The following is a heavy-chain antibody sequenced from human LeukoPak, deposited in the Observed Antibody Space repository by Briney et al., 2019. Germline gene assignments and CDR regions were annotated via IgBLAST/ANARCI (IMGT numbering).Heavy chain of an antibody. V-gene: IGHV4-30-4*08. J-gene: IGHJ4*02. D-gene: IGHD3-10*01. Sequence: SETLSLTCTVSGGSTSSGDYYWSWIRQPPGKGLEWIGYIYYSGSTLYNPSLKSRVTISEDTSKSQFSLKLTSVTAADTAVYYCARAKMMRVPFDYWGQGTLVTVSS. CDR3: ARAKMMRVPFDY. CDR1: GGSTSSGDYY. CDR2: IYYSGST.